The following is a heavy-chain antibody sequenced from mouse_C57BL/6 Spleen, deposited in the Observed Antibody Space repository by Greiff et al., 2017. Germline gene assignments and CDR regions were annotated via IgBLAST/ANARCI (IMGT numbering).Heavy chain of an antibody. CDR1: GFTFSSYA. J-gene: IGHJ3*01. V-gene: IGHV5-9-1*02. Sequence: EVMLVESGEGLVKPGGSLKLSCAASGFTFSSYAMSWVRQPPEKRLEWVAYISSGGDYIYYADTVKGRFTISRDNARNTLYLQMRRLKSEDTAMYYCTRENYGNYWFAYWGQGTLVTVSA. CDR2: ISSGGDYI. CDR3: TRENYGNYWFAY. D-gene: IGHD2-1*01.